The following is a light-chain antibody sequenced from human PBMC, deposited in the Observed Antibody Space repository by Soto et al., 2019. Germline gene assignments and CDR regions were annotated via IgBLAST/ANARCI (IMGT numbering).Light chain of an antibody. CDR3: SSYTSSSTPYV. CDR1: SSDVGAYNY. J-gene: IGLJ1*01. V-gene: IGLV2-14*01. Sequence: QSALTQPASVSGSPGLSIAISCTGTSSDVGAYNYVSWYQQHPGKAPKLMIYEVSNRPSGVSNRFSGSKSGNTASLTISGLQAEDEADYYCSSYTSSSTPYVFGTGTKLTVL. CDR2: EVS.